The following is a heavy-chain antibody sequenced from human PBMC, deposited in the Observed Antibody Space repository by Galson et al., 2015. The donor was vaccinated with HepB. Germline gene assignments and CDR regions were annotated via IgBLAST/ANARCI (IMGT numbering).Heavy chain of an antibody. CDR3: ARDPQPYCGADCFGTYFQD. D-gene: IGHD2-21*02. V-gene: IGHV3-33*01. CDR1: GFTFTSYG. J-gene: IGHJ1*01. CDR2: IWYDGSNQ. Sequence: SLRLSCAASGFTFTSYGLHWIRQPPGKGLEWVGVIWYDGSNQYYPDSVKGRFTISRDDSKNMVFLQMNSLRADDTGVYYCARDPQPYCGADCFGTYFQDWGQGTLVTVSS.